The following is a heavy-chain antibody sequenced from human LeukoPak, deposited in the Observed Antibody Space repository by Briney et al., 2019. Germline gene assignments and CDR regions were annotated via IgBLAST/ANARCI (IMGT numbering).Heavy chain of an antibody. Sequence: GGSLRLSCAASGFTFSSYGMHWVRQAPGKGLEWVAFIRYDGSNKYYADSVKGRFTISRDNSKNTLYLQMNSLRAEDTAVYYCAKEKQTTVTTAFDYWGQGTLVTVSS. J-gene: IGHJ4*02. D-gene: IGHD4-17*01. CDR3: AKEKQTTVTTAFDY. V-gene: IGHV3-30*02. CDR2: IRYDGSNK. CDR1: GFTFSSYG.